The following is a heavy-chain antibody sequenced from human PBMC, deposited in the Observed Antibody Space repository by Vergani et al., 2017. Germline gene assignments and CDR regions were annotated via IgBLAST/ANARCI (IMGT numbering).Heavy chain of an antibody. Sequence: QVQLQESGPGLVKPSGTLSLTCAVSGGSISSSNWWSWVRQPPGKGLGWIGSIYYSGSTYYNPSLKSRVTISVDTSKNQFSLKLSSVTAADTAVYYCARREGGSNFDYWGQGTLVTVSS. CDR1: GGSISSSNW. CDR3: ARREGGSNFDY. D-gene: IGHD3-16*01. V-gene: IGHV4-4*02. CDR2: IYYSGST. J-gene: IGHJ4*02.